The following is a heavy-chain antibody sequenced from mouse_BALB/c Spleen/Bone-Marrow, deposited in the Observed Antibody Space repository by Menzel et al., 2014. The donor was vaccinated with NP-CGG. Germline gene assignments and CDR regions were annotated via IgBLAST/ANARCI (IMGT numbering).Heavy chain of an antibody. Sequence: QVQLQQPGAELARPGASVKMSCKASGYTFTSYTMHWVKQRPGQGLEWIGYINPSSGYANYNQKFKDKATLTADKSSSTAYMQLSSLTSEDSAVYYCARXAYYRSLFAYWGQGTLVTVSA. CDR3: ARXAYYRSLFAY. V-gene: IGHV1-4*01. CDR2: INPSSGYA. D-gene: IGHD2-14*01. J-gene: IGHJ3*01. CDR1: GYTFTSYT.